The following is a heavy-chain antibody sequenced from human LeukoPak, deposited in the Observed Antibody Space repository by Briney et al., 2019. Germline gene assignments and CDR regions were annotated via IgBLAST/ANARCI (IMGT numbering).Heavy chain of an antibody. J-gene: IGHJ4*02. Sequence: SETLSLTCAVYGGSFSGYYWSWIRQPPGKGLEWIGEINHSGSTNYNPSLKSRVTISVDTSKNQFSLKLSSVTAADTAVYYCARGMHYYDSSGYYRWAPLDYWSQGTLVTVSS. D-gene: IGHD3-22*01. CDR1: GGSFSGYY. CDR2: INHSGST. CDR3: ARGMHYYDSSGYYRWAPLDY. V-gene: IGHV4-34*01.